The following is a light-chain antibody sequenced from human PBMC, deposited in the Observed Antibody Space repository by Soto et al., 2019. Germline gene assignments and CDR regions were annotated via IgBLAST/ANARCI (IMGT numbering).Light chain of an antibody. J-gene: IGKJ1*01. CDR1: QSISSY. CDR2: AAS. V-gene: IGKV1-39*01. CDR3: QQSYSTPWT. Sequence: DIQMSQSPSSLSASVGDGVTITSRASQSISSYLNWYQQKPGKAPKLLIYAASSLQSGVPSRFSGSGSGTDFTLTISSLQPEDFATYFCQQSYSTPWTFGQGTKVDIK.